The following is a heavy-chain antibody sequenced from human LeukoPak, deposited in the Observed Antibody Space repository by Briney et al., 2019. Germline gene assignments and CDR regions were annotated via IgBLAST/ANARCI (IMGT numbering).Heavy chain of an antibody. Sequence: ASVKVSCKASGYTFTGKFIHWVRQAPGQGLEWMGWIDPNSGGTDYAQKFRGRVTMTRDTSTSTAYMDLSSLISDDTAVYYCARVSTYGCSSTTCLVFDIWGQGTVVTVSS. CDR3: ARVSTYGCSSTTCLVFDI. CDR2: IDPNSGGT. J-gene: IGHJ3*02. V-gene: IGHV1-2*02. CDR1: GYTFTGKF. D-gene: IGHD2-2*01.